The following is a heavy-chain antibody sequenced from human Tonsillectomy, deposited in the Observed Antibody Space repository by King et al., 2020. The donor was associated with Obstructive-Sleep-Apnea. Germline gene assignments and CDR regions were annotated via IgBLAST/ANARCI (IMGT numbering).Heavy chain of an antibody. Sequence: QLVQSGAEVKKPGESLKISCKASGNNHWIGWVRQMPEKGLEWMGVVFPDGSDARYSPSFQGQVTISADKSIATAYLQWASLRASDTAMYWCVSLSSGRYFWGQGTLVTVSS. J-gene: IGHJ4*02. D-gene: IGHD2/OR15-2a*01. CDR1: GNNHW. CDR3: VSLSSGRYF. V-gene: IGHV5-51*01. CDR2: VFPDGSDA.